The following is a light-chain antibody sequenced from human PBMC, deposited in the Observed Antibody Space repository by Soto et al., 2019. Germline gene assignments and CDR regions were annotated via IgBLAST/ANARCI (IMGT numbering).Light chain of an antibody. V-gene: IGKV3-11*01. CDR3: QQRSNWPPT. CDR1: QSVISY. J-gene: IGKJ1*01. CDR2: DAS. Sequence: EIVLTQSPATLSLSPGERATLSCRASQSVISYLAWYQQKPGQAPRLLIYDASTRATGIPARFSGSGSGTDFTLTITSLEPEDFAVYYCQQRSNWPPTFGQGTKVDIK.